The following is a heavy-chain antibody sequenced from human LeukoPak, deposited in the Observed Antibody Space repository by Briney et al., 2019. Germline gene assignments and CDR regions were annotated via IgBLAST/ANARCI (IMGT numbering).Heavy chain of an antibody. J-gene: IGHJ5*02. CDR2: INHSGST. V-gene: IGHV4-34*01. CDR1: GGSFSGYY. CDR3: ARAGYSSEDNWFDP. Sequence: PSETLSLTCAVYGGSFSGYYWSWIRQPPGKGLEWIGEINHSGSTNYNPSLKSRVTISVDTSKNQFSLKLSSVTAADTAVYYCARAGYSSEDNWFDPWGQGTLVTVSS. D-gene: IGHD6-25*01.